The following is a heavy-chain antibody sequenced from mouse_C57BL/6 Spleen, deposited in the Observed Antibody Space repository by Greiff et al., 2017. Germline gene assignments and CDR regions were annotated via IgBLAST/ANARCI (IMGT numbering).Heavy chain of an antibody. CDR2: IDPNSGGT. J-gene: IGHJ4*01. Sequence: QVQLQQSGAELVKPGASVKLSCKASGYTFTSYGMYWVKQRPGRGLEWIGMIDPNSGGTKYNEKFKSKATLTVDKSSSTAYMQLSSLTSEDSAVYYCAREGYGNYRFAMDYWGQGTSVTVAS. CDR3: AREGYGNYRFAMDY. D-gene: IGHD2-1*01. V-gene: IGHV1-72*01. CDR1: GYTFTSYG.